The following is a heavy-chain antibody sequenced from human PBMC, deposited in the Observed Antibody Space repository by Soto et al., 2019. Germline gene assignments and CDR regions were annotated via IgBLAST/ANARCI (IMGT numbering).Heavy chain of an antibody. CDR3: VSPLIQWLFTDV. CDR1: GFTFSDYY. V-gene: IGHV3-11*06. Sequence: QVHLVDSGGDLVNPGGSLRLSCAASGFTFSDYYMTWIRQAPGKGPEWISYISSDGSHTHYADSVEGRFTIARDNAKNSLYLQMNSLRVEDTAVYYCVSPLIQWLFTDVWGQGTTVTVSS. CDR2: ISSDGSHT. J-gene: IGHJ6*02. D-gene: IGHD3-22*01.